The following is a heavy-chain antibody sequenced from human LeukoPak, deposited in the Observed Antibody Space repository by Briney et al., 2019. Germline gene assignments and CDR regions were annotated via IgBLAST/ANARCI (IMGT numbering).Heavy chain of an antibody. D-gene: IGHD2-2*01. V-gene: IGHV4-59*01. Sequence: SETLSLTCTVSGGCINNFYWSWIRQPPGRGLERIGYISHSGSTNYNPSLESRVSMSVDTSKNQLSLKLSSVTAADTAVYYCARDGRVNCSGSGTRCYHYYYCIDVWGKGTTVTVSS. CDR2: ISHSGST. CDR1: GGCINNFY. CDR3: ARDGRVNCSGSGTRCYHYYYCIDV. J-gene: IGHJ6*03.